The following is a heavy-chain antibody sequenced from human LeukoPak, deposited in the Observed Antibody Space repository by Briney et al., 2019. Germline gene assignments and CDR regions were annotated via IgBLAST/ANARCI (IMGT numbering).Heavy chain of an antibody. J-gene: IGHJ4*02. CDR1: GGSINSYN. CDR3: ATLSLGYRCGNVDS. D-gene: IGHD5-12*01. CDR2: IYYSGNT. Sequence: SETLSLTCTVSGGSINSYNWTWIRQPPGQGLEWIRQPPGKGLEWIGYIYYSGNTIYNPSLKSRVTISVDTSTNQFSLKLSSVTAADTAVYDGATLSLGYRCGNVDSWGQGTLVTVSS. V-gene: IGHV4-59*03.